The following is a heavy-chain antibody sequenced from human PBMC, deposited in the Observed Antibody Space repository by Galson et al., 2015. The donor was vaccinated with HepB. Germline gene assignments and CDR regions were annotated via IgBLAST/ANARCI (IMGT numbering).Heavy chain of an antibody. CDR3: AKGGSAGTSSGWYFTGGYYFDY. CDR1: GFTFSSYA. Sequence: SLRLSCAASGFTFSSYAMSWVRQAPGKGLEWVSAISGSGGSTYYADSVKGRFTISRDNSKNTLYLQMNSLRAEDTAVYYCAKGGSAGTSSGWYFTGGYYFDYWGQGTLVTVSS. CDR2: ISGSGGST. J-gene: IGHJ4*02. D-gene: IGHD6-19*01. V-gene: IGHV3-23*01.